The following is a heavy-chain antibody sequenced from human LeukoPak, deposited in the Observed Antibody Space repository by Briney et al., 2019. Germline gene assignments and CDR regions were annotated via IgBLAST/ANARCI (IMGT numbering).Heavy chain of an antibody. Sequence: ASVKVSCKASGYTFTGYYIHWVRQAPGQGLEWMGWINPNDGGTYYAQKFQGRVTMTMDTSISTAYMEVSSLRSDDTAVYYCARAVLVVGATQEGYWGQGTLVTVSS. CDR3: ARAVLVVGATQEGY. D-gene: IGHD2-15*01. J-gene: IGHJ4*02. CDR1: GYTFTGYY. V-gene: IGHV1-2*02. CDR2: INPNDGGT.